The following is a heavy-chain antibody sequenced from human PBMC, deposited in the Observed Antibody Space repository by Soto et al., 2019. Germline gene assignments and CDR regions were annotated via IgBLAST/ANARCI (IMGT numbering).Heavy chain of an antibody. J-gene: IGHJ6*02. Sequence: ASVKVSCKASGYTFTSYYMHWVRQAPGQGLEWMGIINPSGGSTSYAQKFQGRVTMTRDTSTSTVYMELSSLRSEDTAVYYCAREGAPSSFFYDFWSVYRGSYYYYGMDVWGQGTTVTVSS. V-gene: IGHV1-46*01. CDR2: INPSGGST. CDR3: AREGAPSSFFYDFWSVYRGSYYYYGMDV. CDR1: GYTFTSYY. D-gene: IGHD3-3*01.